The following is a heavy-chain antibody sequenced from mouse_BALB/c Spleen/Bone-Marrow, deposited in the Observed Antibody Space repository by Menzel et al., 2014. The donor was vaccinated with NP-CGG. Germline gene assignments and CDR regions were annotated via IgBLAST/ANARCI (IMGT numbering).Heavy chain of an antibody. J-gene: IGHJ4*01. V-gene: IGHV14-3*02. D-gene: IGHD2-1*01. Sequence: QQPGAELVKPGASVKLSCTASGFNIKDTYMHWVKQRPEQGLEWIGRIDPANGNTKYDPKFQGKATITADTSSNTAYLQLSSLTSEDTAVYYCARLYGNYLFYAMDYWGQGTSVTVSS. CDR2: IDPANGNT. CDR1: GFNIKDTY. CDR3: ARLYGNYLFYAMDY.